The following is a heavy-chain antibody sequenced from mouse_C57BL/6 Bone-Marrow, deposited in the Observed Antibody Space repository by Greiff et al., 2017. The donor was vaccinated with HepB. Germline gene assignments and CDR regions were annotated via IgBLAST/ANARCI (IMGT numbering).Heavy chain of an antibody. D-gene: IGHD6-1*01. V-gene: IGHV1-72*01. CDR1: GYTFTSYW. J-gene: IGHJ3*01. CDR2: IDPNSGGT. Sequence: QVQLQQSGAELVKPGASVKLSCKASGYTFTSYWMHWVKQRPGRGLEWIGRIDPNSGGTKYNEKFKSKATLTVDKPSSTAYMQLSSLTSEDSAVYYCARGEGANFGPWFAYWGQGTLVTVSA. CDR3: ARGEGANFGPWFAY.